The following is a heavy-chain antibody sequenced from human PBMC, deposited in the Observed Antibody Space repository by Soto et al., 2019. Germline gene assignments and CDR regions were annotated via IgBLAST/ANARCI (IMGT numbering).Heavy chain of an antibody. J-gene: IGHJ6*03. D-gene: IGHD4-4*01. Sequence: SETLSLTCTVSGGSISSYYWSWIRQPPGKGLEWIGYIYYSGSTNYNPSLKSRVTISVDTSKNQFSLKLSSVTVADTAVYYCARADHSNYASYYYYMDVWGKGTTVTVSS. CDR3: ARADHSNYASYYYYMDV. CDR2: IYYSGST. CDR1: GGSISSYY. V-gene: IGHV4-59*01.